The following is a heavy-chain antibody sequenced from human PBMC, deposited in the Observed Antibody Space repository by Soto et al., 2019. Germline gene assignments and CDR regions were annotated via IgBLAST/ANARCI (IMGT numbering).Heavy chain of an antibody. CDR3: AKDRWNHPFDY. Sequence: HPGGSLRLSCAASGFTFSSYGMHWVRQAPGKGLEWVAVISYDGSNKYYADSVKGRFTISRDNSKNTLYLQMNSLRAEDTAVYYCAKDRWNHPFDYWGQGTLVTVSS. CDR2: ISYDGSNK. V-gene: IGHV3-30*18. D-gene: IGHD1-1*01. CDR1: GFTFSSYG. J-gene: IGHJ4*02.